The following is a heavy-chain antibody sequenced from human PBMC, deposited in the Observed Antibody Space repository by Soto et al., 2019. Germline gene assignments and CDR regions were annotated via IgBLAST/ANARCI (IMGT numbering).Heavy chain of an antibody. J-gene: IGHJ4*02. V-gene: IGHV3-33*01. CDR2: IVYEGSNK. Sequence: QVQLVESGGGVVQPGRSLRLSCAASGFTFSSYGMHWVRQAPGKGLEGGAVIVYEGSNKYYADSVSGRFTIPRDNSKTTIYLKMNRLRAEATAVYYCARDDETDRRSWSCPFAYWGQGTLVTVSS. CDR1: GFTFSSYG. D-gene: IGHD6-13*01. CDR3: ARDDETDRRSWSCPFAY.